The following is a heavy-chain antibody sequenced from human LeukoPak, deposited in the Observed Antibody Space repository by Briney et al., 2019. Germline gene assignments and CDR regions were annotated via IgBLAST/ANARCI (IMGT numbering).Heavy chain of an antibody. J-gene: IGHJ4*02. CDR2: ISGSGGST. D-gene: IGHD3-10*01. CDR3: AKELLWFGEPYYFDY. Sequence: ETLSLTCAVYGGSFSGYYWSWIRQAPGKGLEWVSAISGSGGSTYYADPVKGRFTISRDNSKNTLYLQMNSLRAEDTAVYYCAKELLWFGEPYYFDYWGQGTLVTVSS. V-gene: IGHV3-23*01. CDR1: GGSFSGYY.